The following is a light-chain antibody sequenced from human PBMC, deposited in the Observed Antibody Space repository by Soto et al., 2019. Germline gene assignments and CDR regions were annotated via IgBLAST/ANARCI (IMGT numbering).Light chain of an antibody. V-gene: IGLV2-14*01. CDR2: EVT. Sequence: QSVLTQPASVSGSPGQSITISCTGTSSDVDAYNYVSWYQQHPGEAPKLIIYEVTNRPSGISNRFSGSKSGNTASLTISGLQVEDEADFYCSSYTTINTSVFGTGTKVTVL. CDR1: SSDVDAYNY. CDR3: SSYTTINTSV. J-gene: IGLJ1*01.